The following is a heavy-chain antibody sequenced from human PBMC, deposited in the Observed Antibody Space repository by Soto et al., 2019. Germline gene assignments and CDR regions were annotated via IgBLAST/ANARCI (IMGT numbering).Heavy chain of an antibody. J-gene: IGHJ5*02. V-gene: IGHV3-30*18. CDR1: GFTFSSYG. CDR3: AKELYPLTQGPHNT. CDR2: ISYDGSNK. Sequence: GGSLRLSCAASGFTFSSYGMHWVRQAPGKGLEWVAVISYDGSNKYYADSVKGRFTISRDNSKNTLYLQMNSLRAEDTAVYYCAKELYPLTQGPHNTWSQGTLDIVSS. D-gene: IGHD3-16*02.